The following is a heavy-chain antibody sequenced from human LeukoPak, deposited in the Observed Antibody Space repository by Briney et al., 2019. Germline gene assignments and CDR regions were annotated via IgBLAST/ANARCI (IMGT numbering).Heavy chain of an antibody. D-gene: IGHD3-3*01. Sequence: GGSLRLSCAAFGFTVSSNYMSWVRQAPGKGLEWVSVIYSGGSTYYADSVKGRFTISRDNSKNTLYLQMNSLRAEDTAVYYCASSDDFWSGYYYFDYWGQGTLVTVSS. CDR2: IYSGGST. CDR1: GFTVSSNY. J-gene: IGHJ4*02. V-gene: IGHV3-53*01. CDR3: ASSDDFWSGYYYFDY.